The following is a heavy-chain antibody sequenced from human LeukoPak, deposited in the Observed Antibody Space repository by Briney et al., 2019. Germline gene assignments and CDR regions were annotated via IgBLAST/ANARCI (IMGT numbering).Heavy chain of an antibody. CDR1: GFTFSSCG. D-gene: IGHD5-12*01. J-gene: IGHJ5*02. Sequence: GGSLRLSCAASGFTFSSCGMHWVRQAPGKGLEWVAVISYDGSNKYYADSVKGRFTISRDNSKNTLYLQMNSLRAEDTAVYYCAKKSGGYSGYDYISWFDPWAREPWSPSPQ. CDR3: AKKSGGYSGYDYISWFDP. V-gene: IGHV3-30*18. CDR2: ISYDGSNK.